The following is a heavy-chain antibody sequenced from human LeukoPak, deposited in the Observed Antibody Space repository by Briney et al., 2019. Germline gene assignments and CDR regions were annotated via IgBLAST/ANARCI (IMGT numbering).Heavy chain of an antibody. V-gene: IGHV4-34*01. CDR3: ARLDAGIAARLSWWYYFDY. CDR2: INHSGST. J-gene: IGHJ4*02. Sequence: NPSETLSLTCAVYGGSFSGYYWSWIRQPPGKGLEWIGEINHSGSTNYNPSLKSRVTISVDTSKNQFSLKLSSVTAADTAVYYCARLDAGIAARLSWWYYFDYWGQGTLVTVSS. CDR1: GGSFSGYY. D-gene: IGHD6-6*01.